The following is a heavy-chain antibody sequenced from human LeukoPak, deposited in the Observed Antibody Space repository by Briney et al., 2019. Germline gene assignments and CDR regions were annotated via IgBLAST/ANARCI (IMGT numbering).Heavy chain of an antibody. CDR1: GFTFSSYA. V-gene: IGHV3-21*01. CDR3: ARDRSYYGSGSYRPTYYFDY. D-gene: IGHD3-10*01. CDR2: ISSSSSYI. Sequence: GGSLRLSCAASGFTFSSYAMSWVRQAPGKGLEWVSSISSSSSYIYYADSVKGRFSISRDNAKSSLYLQMNSLRAEDTAVYYCARDRSYYGSGSYRPTYYFDYWGQGTLVTVSS. J-gene: IGHJ4*02.